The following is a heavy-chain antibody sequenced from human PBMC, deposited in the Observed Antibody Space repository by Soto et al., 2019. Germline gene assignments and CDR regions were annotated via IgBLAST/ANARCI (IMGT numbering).Heavy chain of an antibody. Sequence: GGSLRLSCAASGFTFSSYDMHWVRQATGKGLEWVSAIGTAGDTYYPGSVKGRFTISRENAKNSLYLQMNSLRAEDTAVYYCARGRVGATEGLAFDIWGQGTMVTVSS. CDR1: GFTFSSYD. J-gene: IGHJ3*02. V-gene: IGHV3-13*01. D-gene: IGHD1-26*01. CDR2: IGTAGDT. CDR3: ARGRVGATEGLAFDI.